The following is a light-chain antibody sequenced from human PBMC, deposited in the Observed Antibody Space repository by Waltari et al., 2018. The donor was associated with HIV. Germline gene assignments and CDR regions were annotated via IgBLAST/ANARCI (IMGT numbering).Light chain of an antibody. J-gene: IGKJ4*01. Sequence: DIVMTQSPDSLAVSLGERATIKRKSSRTILYTSNNQNYLAWYQQKPGQPPKLLIYWASTRQPGVPDRFSGSGSGTDFTLTISSLQAEDVAVYSCQQYFATPPTFGGGTKVEIE. CDR2: WAS. V-gene: IGKV4-1*01. CDR3: QQYFATPPT. CDR1: RTILYTSNNQNY.